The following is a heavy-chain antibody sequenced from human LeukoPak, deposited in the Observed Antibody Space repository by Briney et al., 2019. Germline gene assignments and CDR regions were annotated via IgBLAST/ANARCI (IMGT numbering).Heavy chain of an antibody. V-gene: IGHV3-48*01. CDR3: AKDRAVVIPTAIDY. D-gene: IGHD2-2*01. Sequence: GGSLRLSCAVSGFTFSDYSMNWVRQAPGKGLEWVSYISGSSSTIYYTGFVKGRFTISRDNAKNSLYLQMNSLRAEDTAVYYCAKDRAVVIPTAIDYWGQGTLVTVSS. CDR2: ISGSSSTI. J-gene: IGHJ4*02. CDR1: GFTFSDYS.